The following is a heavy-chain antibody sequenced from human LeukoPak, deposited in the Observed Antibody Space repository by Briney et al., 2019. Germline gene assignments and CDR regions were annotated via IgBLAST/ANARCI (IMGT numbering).Heavy chain of an antibody. V-gene: IGHV4-4*07. Sequence: SETLSLTCTVSGDSISGYYWTWVRQPAGKGLEWIGRIYRSGDTYSTPSLQSRVTISLDMSNNQFSLKVTSLTAAVTAVYYCARGAEKTAVAGHYSFDYWGQGILVSVSS. CDR1: GDSISGYY. CDR3: ARGAEKTAVAGHYSFDY. J-gene: IGHJ4*02. CDR2: IYRSGDT. D-gene: IGHD2-2*01.